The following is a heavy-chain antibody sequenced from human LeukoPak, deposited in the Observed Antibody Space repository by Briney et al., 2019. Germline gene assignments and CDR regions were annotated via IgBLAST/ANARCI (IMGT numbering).Heavy chain of an antibody. V-gene: IGHV4-34*01. CDR1: GGSFSGYY. Sequence: SETLSLTRAVYGGSFSGYYWSWIRQPPGKGLEWIGEINHSGSTNYNPSLKSRVTISVDTSKNQFSLKLSSVTAADTAVYYCATYSYGRTLDYWGQGTLVTVSS. J-gene: IGHJ4*02. D-gene: IGHD5-18*01. CDR3: ATYSYGRTLDY. CDR2: INHSGST.